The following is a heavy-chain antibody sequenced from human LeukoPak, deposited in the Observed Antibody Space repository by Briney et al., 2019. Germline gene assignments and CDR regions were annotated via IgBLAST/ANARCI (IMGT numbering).Heavy chain of an antibody. V-gene: IGHV4-39*07. D-gene: IGHD3-9*01. CDR3: ARSPYDILTGYYRHNAFDI. J-gene: IGHJ3*02. CDR1: GGSISSSSYY. Sequence: SETLSLTCTVSGGSISSSSYYWGWIRQPPGKGLEWIGSIYYSGSTYYNPSLKSRVTISVDTSKNQFSLKLSSVTAADTAVYYCARSPYDILTGYYRHNAFDIWGQGTMVTVSS. CDR2: IYYSGST.